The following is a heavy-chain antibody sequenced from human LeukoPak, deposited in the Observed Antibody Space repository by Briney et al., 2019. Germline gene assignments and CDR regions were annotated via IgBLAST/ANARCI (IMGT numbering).Heavy chain of an antibody. Sequence: SETLSLTCSVSGGAIGSYGYYWNWIRQHPGKGLEWIGYIYYSGSASYNPSLKSRVTISVDTSKNQFSLRLSSVTAADTAVYYCARGSYYGFSGDSWGQGSLVTVS. CDR2: IYYSGSA. CDR1: GGAIGSYGYY. CDR3: ARGSYYGFSGDS. D-gene: IGHD3-10*01. V-gene: IGHV4-31*03. J-gene: IGHJ4*02.